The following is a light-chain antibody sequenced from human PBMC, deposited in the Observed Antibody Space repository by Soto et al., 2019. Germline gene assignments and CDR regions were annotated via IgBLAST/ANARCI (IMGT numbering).Light chain of an antibody. CDR3: QQYGSSPRT. V-gene: IGKV3-20*01. J-gene: IGKJ1*01. Sequence: EIVLTQSPDTLSLSPGERATLSCMASQSVFSNYLAWYQQKPGQAPRLLIYGASNRATGIPDRFSGSGSGTDFTLTISRLGPEDFAVYFCQQYGSSPRTFGQGTKVDI. CDR2: GAS. CDR1: QSVFSNY.